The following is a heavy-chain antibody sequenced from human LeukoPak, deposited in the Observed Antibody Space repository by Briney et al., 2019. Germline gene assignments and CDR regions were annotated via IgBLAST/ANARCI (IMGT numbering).Heavy chain of an antibody. CDR3: ARDSCGGDCSGRFDP. J-gene: IGHJ5*02. CDR1: GFTFSSYW. CDR2: ISSGSTTI. V-gene: IGHV3-48*01. Sequence: GGSLRLSCAASGFTFSSYWMHWVRQAPGKGLEWVSYISSGSTTIYYADSVKGRFTISRDNAQNSVYLQMNSLRAEDTAVYYCARDSCGGDCSGRFDPWGQGTLVTVSS. D-gene: IGHD2-21*02.